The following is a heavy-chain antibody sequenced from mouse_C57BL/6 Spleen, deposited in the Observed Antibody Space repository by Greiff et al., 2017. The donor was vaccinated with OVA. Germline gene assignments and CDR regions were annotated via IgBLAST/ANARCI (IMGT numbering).Heavy chain of an antibody. CDR3: AGSDDYGGPEAMDY. D-gene: IGHD2-4*01. CDR1: GYTFTSYW. CDR2: INPSNGGT. Sequence: VQLQQPGTELVKPGASVKLSCKASGYTFTSYWMHWVKQRPGQGLEWIGNINPSNGGTYYTEKFKSKATLTVDKSSSTADMQRRSLTSEDYAVYYCAGSDDYGGPEAMDYWGQGTSVTVSS. J-gene: IGHJ4*01. V-gene: IGHV1-53*01.